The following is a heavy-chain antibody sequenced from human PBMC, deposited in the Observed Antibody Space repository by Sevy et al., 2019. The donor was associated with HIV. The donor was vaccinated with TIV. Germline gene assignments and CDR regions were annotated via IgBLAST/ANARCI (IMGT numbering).Heavy chain of an antibody. D-gene: IGHD3-10*01. CDR1: GGSISTRSYY. CDR2: IYTSGST. V-gene: IGHV4-61*02. Sequence: SETLSPTCTVSGGSISTRSYYWSWIRQPAGKGLEWIGRIYTSGSTNYNPSLKSRVTISVDTSKNQFSLKLSSVTAADTAVYYCAREEEGTSYFDYWGQGTLVTVSS. CDR3: AREEEGTSYFDY. J-gene: IGHJ4*02.